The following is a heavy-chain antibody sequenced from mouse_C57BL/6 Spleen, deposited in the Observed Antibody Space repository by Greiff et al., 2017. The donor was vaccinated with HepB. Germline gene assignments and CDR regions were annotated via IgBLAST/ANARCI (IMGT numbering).Heavy chain of an antibody. D-gene: IGHD2-2*01. J-gene: IGHJ3*01. V-gene: IGHV1-76*01. CDR1: GYTFTDYY. CDR3: AKEGSTMVTTGPWFAY. Sequence: QVQLQQSGAELVRPGASVKLSCKASGYTFTDYYINWVKQRPGQGLEWIARIYPGSGNTYYNEKFKGKATLTAEKSSSTAYMQLSSLTSEDSAVYFCAKEGSTMVTTGPWFAYWGQGTLVTVSA. CDR2: IYPGSGNT.